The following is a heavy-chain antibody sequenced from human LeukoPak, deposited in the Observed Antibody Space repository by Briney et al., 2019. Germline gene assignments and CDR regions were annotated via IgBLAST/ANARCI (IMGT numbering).Heavy chain of an antibody. CDR1: GGSVSSGSYY. V-gene: IGHV4-61*01. Sequence: PSETLSLTCTVSGGSVSSGSYYWSWIRQPPGKGLEWIGYIYYSGSTNYNPSLKSRVTISVDTSKNQFSLKLSSVTAADTAVYYCARGSYYYDSSGYYYYYGMDVWGQGTTVTVSS. D-gene: IGHD3-22*01. J-gene: IGHJ6*02. CDR3: ARGSYYYDSSGYYYYYGMDV. CDR2: IYYSGST.